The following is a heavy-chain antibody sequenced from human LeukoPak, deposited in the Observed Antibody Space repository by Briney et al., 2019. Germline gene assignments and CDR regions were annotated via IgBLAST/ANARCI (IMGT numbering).Heavy chain of an antibody. CDR1: GDSISNYY. V-gene: IGHV4-39*07. J-gene: IGHJ4*02. D-gene: IGHD3-9*01. CDR2: IYYSGRT. Sequence: SETLSLTCTVAGDSISNYYWGWIRQPPGKGLEWIGSIYYSGRTYYNSSLKSRVTISVDTSKNQFSLKVTSVTAADTAVYYCASAYYDILGGHFDYWGQGTLVTVSS. CDR3: ASAYYDILGGHFDY.